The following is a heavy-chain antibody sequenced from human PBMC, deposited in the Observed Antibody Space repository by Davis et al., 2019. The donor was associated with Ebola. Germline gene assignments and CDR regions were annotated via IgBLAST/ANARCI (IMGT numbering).Heavy chain of an antibody. D-gene: IGHD3-3*01. Sequence: GESLKISCAASGFTFSSYAMSWVRQAPGKGLEWVSAISGSGGSTYYADSVKGRFTISRDNSKNTLYLQMNSLRAEDTALYYCAPGVLRFLEWPLGENDWGQGTLVTVSS. CDR3: APGVLRFLEWPLGEND. CDR1: GFTFSSYA. V-gene: IGHV3-23*01. CDR2: ISGSGGST. J-gene: IGHJ4*02.